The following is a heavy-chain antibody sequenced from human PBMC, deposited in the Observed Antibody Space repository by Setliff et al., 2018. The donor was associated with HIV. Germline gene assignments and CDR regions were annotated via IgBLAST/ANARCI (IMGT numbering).Heavy chain of an antibody. CDR1: GFTFSTHC. CDR2: ISWRSTYI. D-gene: IGHD1-26*01. V-gene: IGHV3-21*01. Sequence: SGGSLRLSCAASGFTFSTHCMNWVRQAPGKGLEWISSISWRSTYIYYSDSVKGRFTISRDDAKNTLYLQMNRLRAEDTALYFCTRDRGRPDSFDIWGQGTMVTVSS. CDR3: TRDRGRPDSFDI. J-gene: IGHJ3*02.